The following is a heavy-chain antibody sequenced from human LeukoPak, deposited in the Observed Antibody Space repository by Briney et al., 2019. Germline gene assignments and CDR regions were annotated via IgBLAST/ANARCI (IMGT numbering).Heavy chain of an antibody. CDR2: INHSGST. V-gene: IGHV4-34*01. Sequence: PSETLSLTCAVYGGSFSGYYWSWIRQPPGKGLEWIGEINHSGSTNYNPSLKSRVTISVDTSKNQFSLKLSSVTAADTAVYYCASGVAHSDFWSGYSDFDYWGQGTLVTVSS. D-gene: IGHD3-3*01. CDR1: GGSFSGYY. CDR3: ASGVAHSDFWSGYSDFDY. J-gene: IGHJ4*02.